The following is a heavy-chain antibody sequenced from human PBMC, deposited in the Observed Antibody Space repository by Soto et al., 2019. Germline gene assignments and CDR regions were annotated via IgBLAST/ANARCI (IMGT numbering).Heavy chain of an antibody. CDR1: GFTFSSHA. CDR2: IHGTRSII. V-gene: IGHV3-48*02. Sequence: EVQLVESGGGLVQPGGSLKLSCAVSGFTFSSHAMNWVRQAPGKGLEWVAYIHGTRSIIYYADSVKGRFTISRDNAKNSLYLPVDSLRDEDTALYYCARDARNADYDYWGQGTLVTVSS. D-gene: IGHD3-16*01. J-gene: IGHJ4*02. CDR3: ARDARNADYDY.